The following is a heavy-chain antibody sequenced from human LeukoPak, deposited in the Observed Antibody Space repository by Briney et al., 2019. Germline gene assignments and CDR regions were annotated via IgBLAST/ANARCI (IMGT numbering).Heavy chain of an antibody. Sequence: GGSLRLSCAASGFTFSSYAMSWVRQAPGKGLEWVSAISGSGGTTYYADSVKGGFTISRDNSKNTLHLQMNSLRAEDTAVYYCATATDRSGYYYGGFDIWGQGTMVTVSS. D-gene: IGHD3-22*01. V-gene: IGHV3-23*01. CDR2: ISGSGGTT. CDR1: GFTFSSYA. CDR3: ATATDRSGYYYGGFDI. J-gene: IGHJ3*02.